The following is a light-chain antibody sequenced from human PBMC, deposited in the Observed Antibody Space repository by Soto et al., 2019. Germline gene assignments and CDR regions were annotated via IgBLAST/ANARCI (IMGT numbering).Light chain of an antibody. CDR2: GES. CDR3: QQYNNWPFT. J-gene: IGKJ3*01. Sequence: EIVMTQSPATLSVSPGERGTLSCRASQSVSSHLACYQQKPCQASRLLIYGESTKATCIPARFSGSGSGTESTLTISSLQSEDFGVYYCQQYNNWPFTFGPGTKVDIK. V-gene: IGKV3-15*01. CDR1: QSVSSH.